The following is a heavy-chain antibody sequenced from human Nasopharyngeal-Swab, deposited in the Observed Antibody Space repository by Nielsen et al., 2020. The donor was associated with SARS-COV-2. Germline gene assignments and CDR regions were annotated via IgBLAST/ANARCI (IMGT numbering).Heavy chain of an antibody. CDR3: ARAVEMAAILDY. CDR1: GGSISSGGYS. J-gene: IGHJ4*02. D-gene: IGHD5-24*01. V-gene: IGHV4-39*07. Sequence: SETLSLTCAVSGGSISSGGYSWSWIRQPPGKGLEWIGSIYHSGSTYYNPSLKSRVTLSIDTSKNQFSLKLSSVTAADTAVYYCARAVEMAAILDYWGQGTLVTVSS. CDR2: IYHSGST.